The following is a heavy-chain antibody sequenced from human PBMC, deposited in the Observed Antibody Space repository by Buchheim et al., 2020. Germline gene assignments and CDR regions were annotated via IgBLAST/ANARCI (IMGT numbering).Heavy chain of an antibody. Sequence: EVQLEESGGTVVQPGGSLRLSCAASGFSFSNSWMNWVRQAPGKGLAWVASINHDGSETYYVDSANGRFTVSRDNVKNALYLHMSSLRADDTAVYYCARGISTPGIDYWGQGTL. CDR3: ARGISTPGIDY. CDR1: GFSFSNSW. V-gene: IGHV3-7*01. J-gene: IGHJ4*02. D-gene: IGHD2-15*01. CDR2: INHDGSET.